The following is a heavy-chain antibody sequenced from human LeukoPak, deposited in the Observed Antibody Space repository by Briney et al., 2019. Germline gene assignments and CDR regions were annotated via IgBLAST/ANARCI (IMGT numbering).Heavy chain of an antibody. CDR2: IKQDESEK. CDR3: ARKNGMDV. Sequence: GGSLRLSCAAFGFTFSSYWMTWVRQAPGKGLEWVANIKQDESEKYYVDSVKGRFTISRDNAKNSLYLQMNSLRAEDTAVYYCARKNGMDVWGQGTTVTVSS. CDR1: GFTFSSYW. V-gene: IGHV3-7*03. J-gene: IGHJ6*02.